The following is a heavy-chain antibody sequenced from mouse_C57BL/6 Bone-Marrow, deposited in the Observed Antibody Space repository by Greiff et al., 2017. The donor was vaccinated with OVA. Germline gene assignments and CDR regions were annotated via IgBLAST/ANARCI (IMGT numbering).Heavy chain of an antibody. CDR2: IYPGSGRT. CDR1: GYTVTSYW. V-gene: IGHV1-55*01. D-gene: IGHD1-1*01. J-gene: IGHJ4*01. CDR3: ARSGITTVEGDFAMDY. Sequence: QVQLQQPGAELVKPGASVKMSCKASGYTVTSYWITWVKQRPGQGLEWIGDIYPGSGRTNYNEKFKSKATLTVDTSSSTAYMQLSSLTSEDSAVYYCARSGITTVEGDFAMDYWGQGTSVTVSS.